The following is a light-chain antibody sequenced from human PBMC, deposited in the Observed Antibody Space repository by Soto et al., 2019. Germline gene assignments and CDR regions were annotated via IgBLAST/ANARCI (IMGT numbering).Light chain of an antibody. V-gene: IGKV3-11*01. J-gene: IGKJ2*01. CDR3: QQRSNWPPYT. CDR2: DQS. Sequence: EIVLTQSPATLSLSPGERATLSCRASQSVSSYLAWYQQKPGQAPRLLIYDQSTRATGIPARFSGGGSGTDFTLTISSLEPEDFAVYYCQQRSNWPPYTFGQGTKLEIK. CDR1: QSVSSY.